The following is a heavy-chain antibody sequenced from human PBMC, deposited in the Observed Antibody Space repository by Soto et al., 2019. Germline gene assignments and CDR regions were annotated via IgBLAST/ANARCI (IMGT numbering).Heavy chain of an antibody. CDR1: GGSFSGYY. V-gene: IGHV4-34*01. CDR2: INHSGST. CDR3: ARGPEYYYGGSGYVDY. Sequence: SETLSLTCAVYGGSFSGYYWSWIRQPPGKGLEWIGEINHSGSTSYNPSLKSRVTMSLDTSKDQFSLKLSSVTAADTSVYYCARGPEYYYGGSGYVDYWGRGTLVTVSS. D-gene: IGHD3-22*01. J-gene: IGHJ4*02.